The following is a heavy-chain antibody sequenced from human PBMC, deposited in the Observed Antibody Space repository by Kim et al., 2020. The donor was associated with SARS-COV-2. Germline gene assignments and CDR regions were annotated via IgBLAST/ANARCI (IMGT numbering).Heavy chain of an antibody. V-gene: IGHV4-31*02. CDR3: ARERGSGSPYYYGMDV. J-gene: IGHJ6*02. D-gene: IGHD3-10*01. Sequence: SLRSRVTISVDTSKNQFSLKLSSVTAADTAVYYCARERGSGSPYYYGMDVWGQGTTVTVSS.